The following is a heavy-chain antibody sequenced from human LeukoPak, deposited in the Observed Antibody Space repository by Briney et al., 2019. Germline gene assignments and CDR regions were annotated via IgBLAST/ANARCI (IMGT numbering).Heavy chain of an antibody. V-gene: IGHV4-59*01. CDR2: IYYSGST. J-gene: IGHJ4*02. D-gene: IGHD2/OR15-2a*01. CDR1: GGSISGYY. Sequence: SETLSLTYTVSGGSISGYYWSWIRQPPGKGLEWIGYIYYSGSTNYNPSLKSRVTISVDTSKNQFSLKLSSVTAADTAVYYCAREGIGFDYWGQGTLVTVSS. CDR3: AREGIGFDY.